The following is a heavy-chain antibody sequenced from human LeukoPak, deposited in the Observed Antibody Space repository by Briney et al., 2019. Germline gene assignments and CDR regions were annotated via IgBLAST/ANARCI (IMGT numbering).Heavy chain of an antibody. J-gene: IGHJ4*02. V-gene: IGHV3-23*01. CDR3: AKEKDSSGYFAADY. CDR2: ISGSGGST. Sequence: GGSLRLSCAASGFTFSSYAMSWVRQSPGKGLEWVSAISGSGGSTYYADPVKGRFTISRDNSKNTLYLQLNSLRAEDTAVYYCAKEKDSSGYFAADYWGQGTLVTVSS. D-gene: IGHD3-22*01. CDR1: GFTFSSYA.